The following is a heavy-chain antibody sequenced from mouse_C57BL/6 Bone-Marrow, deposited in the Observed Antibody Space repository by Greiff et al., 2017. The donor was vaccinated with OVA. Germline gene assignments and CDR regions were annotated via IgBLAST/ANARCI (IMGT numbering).Heavy chain of an antibody. CDR2: IDPANGNT. D-gene: IGHD1-1*01. Sequence: EVMLVESVAELVRPGASVKLSCTASGFNIKNTYMHWVKQRPEQGLEWIGRIDPANGNTKYAPKFQGKATITADTSSNTAYLQLSSLTAEDTAIYYCARPLYGSSHYAMDYWGQGTSVTVSS. V-gene: IGHV14-3*01. CDR1: GFNIKNTY. CDR3: ARPLYGSSHYAMDY. J-gene: IGHJ4*01.